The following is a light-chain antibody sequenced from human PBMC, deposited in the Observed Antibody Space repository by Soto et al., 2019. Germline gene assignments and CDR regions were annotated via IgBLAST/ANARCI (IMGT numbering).Light chain of an antibody. CDR2: GAS. J-gene: IGKJ4*01. CDR1: QSVNSN. V-gene: IGKV3-15*01. CDR3: QHYTNWPLT. Sequence: EIVMTQSPATLSVSPGESATLSCRASQSVNSNLAWYQQRPGQAPRLLIFGASTRATSVPVRFSGGGSGTEFTLTISSLQSEDFAVYYCQHYTNWPLTFAGGTKVESK.